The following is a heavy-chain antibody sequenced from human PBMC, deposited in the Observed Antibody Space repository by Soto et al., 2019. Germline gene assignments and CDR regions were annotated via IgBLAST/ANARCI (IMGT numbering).Heavy chain of an antibody. CDR3: VKDDHYDFWSGYGDYYYGMDV. D-gene: IGHD3-3*01. J-gene: IGHJ6*02. CDR2: ISSKGGST. CDR1: GFTFSSYA. V-gene: IGHV3-64D*06. Sequence: GGSLRLSCSASGFTFSSYAMHWVRQAPGKGLEYVSAISSKGGSTYYADSVKGRFTISRDNSKNTLYLQMSSLRAEDTAVYYCVKDDHYDFWSGYGDYYYGMDVWGQGTTVTVSS.